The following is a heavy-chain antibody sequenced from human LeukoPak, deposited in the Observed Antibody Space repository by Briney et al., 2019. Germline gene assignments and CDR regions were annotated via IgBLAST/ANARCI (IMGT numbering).Heavy chain of an antibody. Sequence: SETLSLTCTVSGGSLSTSSYYWGWIRQPPGKGLEWIASIYYSGSNYYNSSLKSRVTISVDTSKDQFSLKVYSVTAADTAVYYCARSGYSYGPSWYFDLWGRGTLVTVSS. CDR1: GGSLSTSSYY. J-gene: IGHJ2*01. D-gene: IGHD5-18*01. V-gene: IGHV4-39*01. CDR3: ARSGYSYGPSWYFDL. CDR2: IYYSGSN.